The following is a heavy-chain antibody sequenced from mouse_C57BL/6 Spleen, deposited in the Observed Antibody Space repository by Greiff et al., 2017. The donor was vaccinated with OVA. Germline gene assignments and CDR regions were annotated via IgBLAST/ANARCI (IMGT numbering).Heavy chain of an antibody. J-gene: IGHJ3*01. D-gene: IGHD1-1*01. CDR3: ARPGTTVPFAY. CDR1: GFTFSDYG. CDR2: ISSGSSTI. V-gene: IGHV5-17*01. Sequence: EVKLVESGGGLVKPGGSLKLSCAASGFTFSDYGMHWVRQAPEKGLEWVAYISSGSSTIYYADTVQGRFTISRDNAKNTLFLQMTSLRSEDTAMYYCARPGTTVPFAYWGQGTLVTVSA.